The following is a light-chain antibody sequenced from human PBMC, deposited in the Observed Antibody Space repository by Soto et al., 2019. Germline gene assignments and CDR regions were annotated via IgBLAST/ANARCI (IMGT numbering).Light chain of an antibody. CDR3: QQYNSWTLIT. CDR1: QSISGK. V-gene: IGKV3-15*01. J-gene: IGKJ5*01. CDR2: GAS. Sequence: EIVMTQSPATLSVYPGERAPLSCRASQSISGKLAWYQQRPGQAPRLLVYGASTRATGIPARFSATGSGTEFTLTISSLQSDDFAVYYCQQYNSWTLITFGQGTRLEIK.